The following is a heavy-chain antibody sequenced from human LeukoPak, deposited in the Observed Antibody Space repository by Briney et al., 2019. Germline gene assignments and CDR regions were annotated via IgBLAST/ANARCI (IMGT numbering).Heavy chain of an antibody. CDR3: ARDMAAAGSFDY. D-gene: IGHD6-13*01. Sequence: GGSLRLSCAASGFTVSSNYMSWVRQAPGKGLEWVSVIYSGGSTYYADSVKGRFTISRDNSKNTLYLQMNSLGAEDTAVYYCARDMAAAGSFDYWGQGTLVTVSS. V-gene: IGHV3-66*01. CDR1: GFTVSSNY. CDR2: IYSGGST. J-gene: IGHJ4*02.